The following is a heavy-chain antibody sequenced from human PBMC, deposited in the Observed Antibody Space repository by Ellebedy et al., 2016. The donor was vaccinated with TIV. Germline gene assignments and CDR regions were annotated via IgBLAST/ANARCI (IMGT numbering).Heavy chain of an antibody. V-gene: IGHV3-30*18. J-gene: IGHJ4*02. CDR3: AKGVPVADH. D-gene: IGHD2-2*01. CDR1: GLTFSTSG. Sequence: GGSLRLSXVASGLTFSTSGMHWVRQAPGKGLEWVAVISYDGSNPYYAESVKGRFTISRDNAKNTLYLQMKSLRIEDTAVYYCAKGVPVADHWGQGTLVTVSS. CDR2: ISYDGSNP.